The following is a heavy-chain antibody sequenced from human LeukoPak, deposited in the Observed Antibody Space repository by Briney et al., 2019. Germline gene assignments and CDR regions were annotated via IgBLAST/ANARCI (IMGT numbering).Heavy chain of an antibody. CDR2: ISAYNGNT. J-gene: IGHJ4*02. CDR3: ARGAPGYYDSSGYSTAGY. D-gene: IGHD3-22*01. CDR1: GYTFTSYG. Sequence: ASVKVSCKASGYTFTSYGISWVRQAPGQGLEWMGWISAYNGNTNYAQKLQGRVTMTTDTSTSTAYMELSSLRSEDTAVYYCARGAPGYYDSSGYSTAGYWGQGTLVTVSS. V-gene: IGHV1-18*01.